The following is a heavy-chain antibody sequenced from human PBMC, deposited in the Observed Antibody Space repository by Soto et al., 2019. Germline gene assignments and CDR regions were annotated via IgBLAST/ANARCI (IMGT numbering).Heavy chain of an antibody. CDR1: GGSFSGYY. Sequence: SETLSLTCAVYGGSFSGYYRSWIRQPPGKGLEWIGEINHSGSTNYNPSLKSRVTISVDTSKNQFSLKLTSVTAADTAVYYRARDLGDPGPWGQGTLVTVSS. J-gene: IGHJ5*02. CDR3: ARDLGDPGP. D-gene: IGHD2-21*02. V-gene: IGHV4-34*01. CDR2: INHSGST.